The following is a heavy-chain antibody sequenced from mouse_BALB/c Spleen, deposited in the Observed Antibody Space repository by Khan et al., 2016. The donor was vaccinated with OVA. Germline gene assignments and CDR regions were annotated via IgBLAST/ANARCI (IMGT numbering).Heavy chain of an antibody. V-gene: IGHV1-77*01. J-gene: IGHJ3*01. CDR2: ISPGSGDT. CDR1: GYTFTDFY. D-gene: IGHD1-2*01. CDR3: ARRNYFGYTFAY. Sequence: VQLQESGTELARPGASVNLSCKASGYTFTDFYINWVKQRSGQGLEWIGEISPGSGDTYYNEKFKGKATLTADKSSSTAYMQLSSLTSEASAAYYCARRNYFGYTFAYWGQGTLVTVSA.